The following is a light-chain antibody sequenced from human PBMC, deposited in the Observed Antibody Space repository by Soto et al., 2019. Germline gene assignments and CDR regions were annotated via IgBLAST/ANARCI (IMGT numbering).Light chain of an antibody. J-gene: IGKJ2*01. CDR2: HAS. CDR1: QSVASY. V-gene: IGKV3-11*01. Sequence: EIVLTQSPDTLSLSPGDTATLSCRASQSVASYLAWYQQKPGQPPRLLMYHASNRATGIPARFSGSGSGTHFSLTISSLEPDDFAVYDCQHRADWPRGSFGQGTKLEIK. CDR3: QHRADWPRGS.